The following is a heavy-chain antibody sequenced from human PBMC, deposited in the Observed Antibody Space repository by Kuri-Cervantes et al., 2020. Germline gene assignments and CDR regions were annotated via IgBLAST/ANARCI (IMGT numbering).Heavy chain of an antibody. CDR3: AHSHLDYYGSGSYYNIRVGPSGVGPSIFDY. CDR2: IYWDDDK. D-gene: IGHD3-10*01. J-gene: IGHJ4*02. V-gene: IGHV2-5*08. CDR1: GFSLSTSGMR. Sequence: SGPTLVKPTQTLTLTCTFSGFSLSTSGMRVSWIRQPPGKALEWLALIYWDDDKRYSPSLKSRLTITKDTSKNQVVLTMTNMDPVDTATYYCAHSHLDYYGSGSYYNIRVGPSGVGPSIFDYWGQGTLVTVSS.